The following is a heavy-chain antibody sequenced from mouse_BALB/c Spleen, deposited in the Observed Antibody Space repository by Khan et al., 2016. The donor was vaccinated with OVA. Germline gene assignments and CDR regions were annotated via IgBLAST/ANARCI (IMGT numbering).Heavy chain of an antibody. CDR1: GYTFTDYN. V-gene: IGHV1-77*01. J-gene: IGHJ3*01. CDR3: AREWGALFPY. CDR2: IYPGSNNT. Sequence: QVQLKQSGAELARPGASVKLSCKASGYTFTDYNINWVKQRTGQGLEWIGEIYPGSNNTYYNEKFKGKATLTADKSSSTAYMQRSSLTSEDSAVYFCAREWGALFPYWGQGTLVTVSA.